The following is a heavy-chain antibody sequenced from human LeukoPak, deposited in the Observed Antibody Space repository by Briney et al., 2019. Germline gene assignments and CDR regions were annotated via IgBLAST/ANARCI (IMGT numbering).Heavy chain of an antibody. V-gene: IGHV1-8*01. CDR2: MNPNSGNT. J-gene: IGHJ6*02. Sequence: GASVKVSCKASGYTFTSYDINWVRQATGQGLEWMGWMNPNSGNTGYAQKFQGRVTMTRNTSVSTAYMELSSLRSEDTAVYYCARGQSYDFWSGYYDLYYYYGMDVWGQGTTVTVSS. D-gene: IGHD3-3*01. CDR3: ARGQSYDFWSGYYDLYYYYGMDV. CDR1: GYTFTSYD.